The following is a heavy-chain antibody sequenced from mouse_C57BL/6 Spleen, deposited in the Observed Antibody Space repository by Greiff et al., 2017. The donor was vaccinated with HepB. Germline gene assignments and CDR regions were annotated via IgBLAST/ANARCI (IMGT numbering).Heavy chain of an antibody. CDR1: GYTFTSYW. J-gene: IGHJ1*03. CDR2: IYPGSGST. D-gene: IGHD2-3*01. Sequence: QVQLQQPGAELVKPGASVKMSCKASGYTFTSYWITWVKQRPGQGLEWIGDIYPGSGSTNYNEKVKSKATLTVDTSSSTAYMRLSSLTSEDSAFYYCASYDGYYGRYFDVWGTGTTVTVSS. CDR3: ASYDGYYGRYFDV. V-gene: IGHV1-55*01.